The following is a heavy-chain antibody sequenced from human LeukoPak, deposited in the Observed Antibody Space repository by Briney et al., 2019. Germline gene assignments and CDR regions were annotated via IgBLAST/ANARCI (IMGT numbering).Heavy chain of an antibody. Sequence: SVKVSCKASGGTFSSYAISWVRQAPGQGLEWMGGIIPIFGTANYAQKFQGRVTITTDESTSTAYMELSSLRSDDTAVYYCARQLERQLRNRFDPWGQGTLVTVSS. D-gene: IGHD1-1*01. CDR3: ARQLERQLRNRFDP. V-gene: IGHV1-69*05. J-gene: IGHJ5*02. CDR1: GGTFSSYA. CDR2: IIPIFGTA.